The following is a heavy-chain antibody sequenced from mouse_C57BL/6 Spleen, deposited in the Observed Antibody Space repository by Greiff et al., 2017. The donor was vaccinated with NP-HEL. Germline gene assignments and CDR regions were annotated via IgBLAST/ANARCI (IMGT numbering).Heavy chain of an antibody. CDR1: GYTFTSYW. CDR2: IDPSDSET. V-gene: IGHV1-52*01. J-gene: IGHJ2*01. Sequence: VQLQQPGAELVRPGSSVKLSCKASGYTFTSYWMHWVKQRPIQGLEWIGNIDPSDSETHYNQKFKDKATLTVDKSSSTAYMQLSSLTSEDSAVYYCAIPRGGNYRYFDYWGQGTTLTVSS. CDR3: AIPRGGNYRYFDY. D-gene: IGHD2-1*01.